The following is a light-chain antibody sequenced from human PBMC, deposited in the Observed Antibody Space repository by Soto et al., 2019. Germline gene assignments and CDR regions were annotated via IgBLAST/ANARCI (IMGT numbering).Light chain of an antibody. V-gene: IGLV2-14*03. CDR1: SSDVGGYNY. Sequence: QSALTQPASVSGSPGQSITISCTGTSSDVGGYNYVSWFQQHPGKAPKLKIYEVSNRPSGVSNRLSGSKSGYTASLTISELQAEDEADYYCTSFTSSSTWVFGGGTK. CDR2: EVS. CDR3: TSFTSSSTWV. J-gene: IGLJ3*02.